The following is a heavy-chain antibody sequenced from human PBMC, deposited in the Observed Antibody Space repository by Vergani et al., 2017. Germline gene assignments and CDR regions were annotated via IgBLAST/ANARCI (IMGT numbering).Heavy chain of an antibody. Sequence: QLQLQESGPGLVKPSETLSLTCTVSGGSISSSSYYWGWIRQPPGKGLEWIGSIYYSGSTYYNPSLKSRVTISVDTSKNQFPLKRSSVTAADTAVYYCARVENYYDSSGYYYAGNWFDPWGQGTLVTVSS. D-gene: IGHD3-22*01. V-gene: IGHV4-39*01. CDR1: GGSISSSSYY. J-gene: IGHJ5*02. CDR3: ARVENYYDSSGYYYAGNWFDP. CDR2: IYYSGST.